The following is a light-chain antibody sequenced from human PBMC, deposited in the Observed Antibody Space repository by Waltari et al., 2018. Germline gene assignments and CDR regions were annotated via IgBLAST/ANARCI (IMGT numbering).Light chain of an antibody. CDR1: QSIIHD. V-gene: IGKV1-39*01. CDR3: QQTFSSPYT. CDR2: GAS. Sequence: DVDMTQSPSSLSASIGDRITITCRASQSIIHDLNWYQQKQGTAPRILLTGASSLRGGVPSRVSGSGSGTDFSLTISSLQPEDFATYYCQQTFSSPYTFGQGTKLDI. J-gene: IGKJ2*01.